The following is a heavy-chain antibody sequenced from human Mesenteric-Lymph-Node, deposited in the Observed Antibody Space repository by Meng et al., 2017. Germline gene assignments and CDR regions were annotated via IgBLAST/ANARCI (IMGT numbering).Heavy chain of an antibody. CDR3: YLLVVGRGGFSYYSGFDV. J-gene: IGHJ6*02. V-gene: IGHV3-23*01. CDR1: RFTLSEYA. CDR2: ITASGDRT. Sequence: GESPKTSCAASRFTLSEYAMSLGRPSPGKGLEWVSTITASGDRTFYADSVKGRFTISRDNSRNRLYMQMKSLSAEDTAVYYCYLLVVGRGGFSYYSGFDVWGPGTTVTVSS. D-gene: IGHD2-15*01.